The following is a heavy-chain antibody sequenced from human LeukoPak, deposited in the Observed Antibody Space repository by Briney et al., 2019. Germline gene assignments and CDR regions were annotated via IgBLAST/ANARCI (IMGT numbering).Heavy chain of an antibody. CDR3: AREAYYYDSSGYPTENYFDY. Sequence: RGSLRLSCAASGFTFSDYYMSWIRQAPGKGPEWVSYISSSGSTIYYADSVKGRFTISRDNAKNSLYLQMNSLRAEDTAVYYCAREAYYYDSSGYPTENYFDYWGQGTLVTVSS. CDR2: ISSSGSTI. D-gene: IGHD3-22*01. J-gene: IGHJ4*02. V-gene: IGHV3-11*04. CDR1: GFTFSDYY.